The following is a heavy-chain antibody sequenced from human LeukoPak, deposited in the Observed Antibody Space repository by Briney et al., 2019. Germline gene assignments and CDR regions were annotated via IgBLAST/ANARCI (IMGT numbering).Heavy chain of an antibody. J-gene: IGHJ4*02. V-gene: IGHV4-61*02. CDR1: GGSISSGSYY. CDR3: AREPPPRSGNLGDDY. Sequence: PSETLSLTCTVSGGSISSGSYYWSWIRQPAGKGLEWIGRIYTSGSTSYNPSLKSRVTISVDTSKNQFSLKLSSVTAADTAVYYCAREPPPRSGNLGDDYWGQGTLVTVSS. D-gene: IGHD3-10*01. CDR2: IYTSGST.